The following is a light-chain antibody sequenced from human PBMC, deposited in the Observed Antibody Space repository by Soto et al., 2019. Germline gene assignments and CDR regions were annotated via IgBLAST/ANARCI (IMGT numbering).Light chain of an antibody. Sequence: EIVMTQSPATLSVSPGERATPSCRASQSISSNLAWYQQKPGQAPRLLMFRTSSRATGFPARFSGSGSGTEFTLTINSLQSEDFAVYFCQQYDNLPLTFGPGTKVDI. CDR1: QSISSN. CDR3: QQYDNLPLT. J-gene: IGKJ3*01. V-gene: IGKV3-15*01. CDR2: RTS.